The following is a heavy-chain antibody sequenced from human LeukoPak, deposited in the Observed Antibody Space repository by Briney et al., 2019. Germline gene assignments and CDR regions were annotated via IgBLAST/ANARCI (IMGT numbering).Heavy chain of an antibody. D-gene: IGHD5-18*01. J-gene: IGHJ3*02. CDR2: INPSGGST. Sequence: GASVTVFCKASGYTFTSYYMHWVRQAPGQGLEWMGIINPSGGSTSYAQKFQGRVTMTRDTSTSTVYMELSSLRSEDTAVYYCAKSADTAMVMSAFDIWGQGTMVTVSS. V-gene: IGHV1-46*03. CDR3: AKSADTAMVMSAFDI. CDR1: GYTFTSYY.